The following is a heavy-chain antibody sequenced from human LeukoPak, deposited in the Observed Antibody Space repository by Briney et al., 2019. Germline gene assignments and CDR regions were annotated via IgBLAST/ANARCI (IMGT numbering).Heavy chain of an antibody. CDR2: IIPILGIA. CDR3: AREGTSFNWFDP. D-gene: IGHD1-14*01. V-gene: IGHV1-69*04. J-gene: IGHJ5*02. CDR1: GGTFSSYA. Sequence: ASVKVSCKASGGTFSSYAISWVRQAPGQGLEWMGRIIPILGIANYAQKFQGRVTITADKSTSTAYMELSSLRSEDTAVYYCAREGTSFNWFDPWGQGTLVTVSS.